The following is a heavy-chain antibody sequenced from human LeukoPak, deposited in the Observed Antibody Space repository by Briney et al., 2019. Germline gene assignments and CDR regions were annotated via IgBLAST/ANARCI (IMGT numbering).Heavy chain of an antibody. Sequence: GGSLRLSCAASGFTFSSYAMSWVRQAPGEGLEWVAVIRPDGSHISYVDPVKGRFTISRDNSNNVLYLQMSSLRAEDTALYYCLREVDWKYAFDYWGRGTLVTVSS. CDR3: LREVDWKYAFDY. CDR1: GFTFSSYA. CDR2: IRPDGSHI. V-gene: IGHV3-33*08. J-gene: IGHJ4*02. D-gene: IGHD1-7*01.